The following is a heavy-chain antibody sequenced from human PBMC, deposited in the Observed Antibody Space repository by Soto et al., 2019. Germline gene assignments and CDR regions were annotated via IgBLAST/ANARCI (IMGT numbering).Heavy chain of an antibody. Sequence: QVQLVQSGAEVKKPGSSVKVSCKASGGTFSSYAISWVRQAHGQGLEWMGGIIPIFGTANYAQKFQGRVTVTADESTRTADMELSSLRSEDTAVYYCTRDRGRRYYDGRGYYYSAYWGQGTLVTVSS. CDR1: GGTFSSYA. V-gene: IGHV1-69*01. J-gene: IGHJ4*02. CDR3: TRDRGRRYYDGRGYYYSAY. CDR2: IIPIFGTA. D-gene: IGHD3-22*01.